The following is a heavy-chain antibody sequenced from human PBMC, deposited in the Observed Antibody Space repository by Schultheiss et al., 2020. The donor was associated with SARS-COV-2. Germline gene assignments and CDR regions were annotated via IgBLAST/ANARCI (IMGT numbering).Heavy chain of an antibody. V-gene: IGHV3-23*01. D-gene: IGHD5-12*01. CDR1: GFWRAYN. J-gene: IGHJ6*02. CDR3: ARGRSGYYDPFYYGMDV. CDR2: ISGSGGST. Sequence: GGSLRLSCSISGFWRAYNMNWVRQAPGKGLEWVSAISGSGGSTYYADSVKGRFTVSRDNSKNTLYLQMSSLRAEDTALYYCARGRSGYYDPFYYGMDVWGQGTAVTVSS.